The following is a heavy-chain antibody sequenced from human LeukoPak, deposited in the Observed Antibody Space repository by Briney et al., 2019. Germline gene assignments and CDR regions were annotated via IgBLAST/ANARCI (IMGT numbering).Heavy chain of an antibody. D-gene: IGHD3-10*01. Sequence: GGSLRLSCEASRFTFSDQYMTWVRQAPGKGLEWISYISSTGGTVYYADPAKGRFTVSRDNAKNSLYLQMSNLRVEDTAVYYCARGGENWFDSWGQGAPVTVSS. CDR2: ISSTGGTV. CDR3: ARGGENWFDS. V-gene: IGHV3-11*01. J-gene: IGHJ5*01. CDR1: RFTFSDQY.